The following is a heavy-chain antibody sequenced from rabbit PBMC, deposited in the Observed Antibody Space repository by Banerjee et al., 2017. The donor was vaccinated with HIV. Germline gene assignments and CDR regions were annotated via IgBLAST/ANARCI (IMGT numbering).Heavy chain of an antibody. CDR1: GFDISSYH. CDR2: IDPVFGST. D-gene: IGHD5-1*01. V-gene: IGHV1S47*01. J-gene: IGHJ2*01. Sequence: QEQLVESGGGLVTPGGSLTLTCTASGFDISSYHMSWVRQAPGKGWGWIGCIDPVFGSTHYESGVNGRFTSCRDNAQNTVSLQKNSPTAADTATYFCARELGDAAYGKPTGAFDPWGPGTLVTVS. CDR3: ARELGDAAYGKPTGAFDP.